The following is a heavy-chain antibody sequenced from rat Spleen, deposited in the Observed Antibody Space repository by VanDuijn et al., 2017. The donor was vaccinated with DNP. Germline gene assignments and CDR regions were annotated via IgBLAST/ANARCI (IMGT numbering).Heavy chain of an antibody. Sequence: EVQLVESDGGLVQPGRSLKVSCAASGFTFSGYYMAWVRQAPTKGLEWVATISYDGSSTYYRDSVKGRFTISRDNAKSTLYLQMDSLRSEDTATYYCARHVPHMDAWGQGASVTVSS. J-gene: IGHJ4*01. V-gene: IGHV5-29*01. CDR3: ARHVPHMDA. CDR1: GFTFSGYY. D-gene: IGHD1-4*01. CDR2: ISYDGSST.